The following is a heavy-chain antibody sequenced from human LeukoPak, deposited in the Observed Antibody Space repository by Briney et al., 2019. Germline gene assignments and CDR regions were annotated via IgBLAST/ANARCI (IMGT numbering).Heavy chain of an antibody. D-gene: IGHD6-13*01. CDR2: INSDGSST. CDR1: GFTFSSHW. V-gene: IGHV3-74*01. CDR3: ARVHYSSSWFIDY. Sequence: RGSLCLSCAASGFTFSSHWMHWVRQAPGKGLVWVSRINSDGSSTNYADSVKGRFTISRDNAKNTLYLQVNSLRGEDTAVYYCARVHYSSSWFIDYWGQGTLVTVSS. J-gene: IGHJ4*02.